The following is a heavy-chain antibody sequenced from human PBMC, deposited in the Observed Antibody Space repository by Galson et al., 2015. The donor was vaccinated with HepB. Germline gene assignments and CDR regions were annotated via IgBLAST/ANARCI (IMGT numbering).Heavy chain of an antibody. CDR3: TTDGGKWQLPLDS. CDR1: GFTFRNAW. D-gene: IGHD5-24*01. Sequence: SLRLSCAASGFTFRNAWMTWVRQVPGKGLAWIGRIETTSEGGTTDYAAAVKGRFFISRDDSRDTLSLQIHSLQTDDTGVYYCTTDGGKWQLPLDSWGQGTLVTVSS. CDR2: IETTSEGGTT. J-gene: IGHJ4*02. V-gene: IGHV3-15*04.